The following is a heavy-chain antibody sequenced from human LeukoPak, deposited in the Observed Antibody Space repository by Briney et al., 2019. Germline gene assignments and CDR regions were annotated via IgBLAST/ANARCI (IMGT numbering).Heavy chain of an antibody. J-gene: IGHJ5*02. Sequence: GESLKISCKGSGYSFTSYWIGRVRQMPGKGLEWMGIIYPGDSDTRYSPSFQGQVTISADKSISAAYLQWSSLKASDTAMYYCARRRPANSMVRGVTPPYWFDPWGQGTLVTVSS. D-gene: IGHD3-10*01. CDR3: ARRRPANSMVRGVTPPYWFDP. CDR2: IYPGDSDT. CDR1: GYSFTSYW. V-gene: IGHV5-51*01.